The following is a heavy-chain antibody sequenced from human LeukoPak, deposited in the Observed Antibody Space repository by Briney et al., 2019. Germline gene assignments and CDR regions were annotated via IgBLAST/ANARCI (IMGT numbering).Heavy chain of an antibody. CDR2: IRSKAYGGTT. V-gene: IGHV3-49*04. CDR3: ARVGYQLLSDLDY. J-gene: IGHJ4*02. D-gene: IGHD2-2*01. CDR1: GFTFGDYA. Sequence: AGGSLRLSCTASGFTFGDYAMSWVRQAPGKGLEWVGFIRSKAYGGTTEYAASVKGRFTISRDDSKSIAYLQMNSLRAEDTAVYYCARVGYQLLSDLDYWGQGTLVTVSS.